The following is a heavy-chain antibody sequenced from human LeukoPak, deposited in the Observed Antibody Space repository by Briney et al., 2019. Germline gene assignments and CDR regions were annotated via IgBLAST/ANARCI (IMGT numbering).Heavy chain of an antibody. J-gene: IGHJ4*02. Sequence: ASVKVSCKVSGYTLTELSMHWVRQAPGKGLEWMGGFDPEDGETIYAQKFQGRVTMTEDTSTDTAYMELSSLGSEDTAVYYCARASKPYSSGWYSCDYWGQGTLVTVSS. D-gene: IGHD6-19*01. CDR2: FDPEDGET. CDR3: ARASKPYSSGWYSCDY. CDR1: GYTLTELS. V-gene: IGHV1-24*01.